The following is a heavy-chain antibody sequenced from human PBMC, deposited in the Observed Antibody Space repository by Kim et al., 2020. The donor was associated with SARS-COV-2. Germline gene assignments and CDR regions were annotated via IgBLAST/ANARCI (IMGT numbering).Heavy chain of an antibody. D-gene: IGHD6-19*01. J-gene: IGHJ4*02. CDR3: VRERGYNSGFDY. CDR2: RKQDGTET. CDR1: GFTFSAYW. Sequence: GGSLRLSCAASGFTFSAYWLSWVRQAPGKGLEWVANRKQDGTETYYADSVKGRFTISRDNARNSLYLQMDGLRAEDTAVYYCVRERGYNSGFDYWGQGTLVTVSS. V-gene: IGHV3-7*01.